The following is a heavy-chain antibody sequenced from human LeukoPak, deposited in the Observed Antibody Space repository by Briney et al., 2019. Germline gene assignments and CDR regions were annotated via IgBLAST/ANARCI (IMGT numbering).Heavy chain of an antibody. CDR2: INHSGST. V-gene: IGHV4-34*01. CDR3: ARGPNVSGSYRYSF. J-gene: IGHJ4*02. D-gene: IGHD3-16*02. CDR1: GGSFSGYY. Sequence: SETLSLTCAVYGGSFSGYYWSWIRQPPGKGLEWIGEINHSGSTNYNPSLKSRVTISVDTSKNQFSLKLSSVTAADTAVYYCARGPNVSGSYRYSFWGQGTLVTVSS.